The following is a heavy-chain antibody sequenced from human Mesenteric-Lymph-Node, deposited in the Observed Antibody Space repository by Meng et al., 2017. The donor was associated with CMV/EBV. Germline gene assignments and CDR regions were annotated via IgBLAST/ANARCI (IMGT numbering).Heavy chain of an antibody. V-gene: IGHV4-4*02. CDR1: DGTIITTTW. D-gene: IGHD1-26*01. Sequence: CTVSDGTIITTTWWNGLRQPPGKGLEWIGEIYDTGSTNYNPSLKSRVTISVDKSKNQFSLALSSVTAADTAMYYCARDRGGAGYFDYWGQGALVTVSS. J-gene: IGHJ4*02. CDR2: IYDTGST. CDR3: ARDRGGAGYFDY.